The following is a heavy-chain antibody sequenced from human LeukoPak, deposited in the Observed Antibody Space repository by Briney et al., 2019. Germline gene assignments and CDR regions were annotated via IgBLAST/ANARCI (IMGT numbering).Heavy chain of an antibody. Sequence: SGGSLRLSCAATGFTFSDYYLSWIRRAPGKGLEWVAYISSSGSTQYYEDSVRGRFTISRDNTDNSLYLQMNTLRAQDTAMYYCARQNGYSDDWYSDYWGQGTLVTVSS. CDR2: ISSSGSTQ. CDR1: GFTFSDYY. J-gene: IGHJ4*02. V-gene: IGHV3-11*01. CDR3: ARQNGYSDDWYSDY. D-gene: IGHD3-9*01.